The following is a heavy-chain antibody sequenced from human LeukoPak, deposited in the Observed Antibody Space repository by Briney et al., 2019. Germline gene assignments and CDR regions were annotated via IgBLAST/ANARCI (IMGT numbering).Heavy chain of an antibody. CDR3: ASITYCSSTSCPTHFDY. CDR1: GGSISSSNW. Sequence: PSETLSLTCAVPGGSISSSNWWSWVRQPPGKGLEWIGEIYHSGSTNYNPSLKSRVTISVDKSKNQFSLKLSSVTAADTAVYYCASITYCSSTSCPTHFDYWGQGTLVTVSS. J-gene: IGHJ4*02. V-gene: IGHV4-4*02. D-gene: IGHD2-2*01. CDR2: IYHSGST.